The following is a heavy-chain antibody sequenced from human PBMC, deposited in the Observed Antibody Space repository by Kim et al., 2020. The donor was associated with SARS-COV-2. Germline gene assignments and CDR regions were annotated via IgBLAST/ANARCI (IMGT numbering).Heavy chain of an antibody. J-gene: IGHJ4*02. Sequence: ASVKVSCKASGYTFTSYYMHWVRQAPGQGLEWMGIINPSGGSTSYAQKFQGRVTMTRDTSTSTVYMELSSLRSEDTAVYYCARVWAQHSSGYIFGYWGQGTLVTVSS. CDR2: INPSGGST. D-gene: IGHD3-22*01. CDR3: ARVWAQHSSGYIFGY. CDR1: GYTFTSYY. V-gene: IGHV1-46*01.